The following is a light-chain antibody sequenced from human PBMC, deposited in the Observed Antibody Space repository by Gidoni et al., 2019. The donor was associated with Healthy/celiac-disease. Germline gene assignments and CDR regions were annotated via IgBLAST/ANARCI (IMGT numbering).Light chain of an antibody. V-gene: IGLV2-14*03. Sequence: QSALTQPASVSGSPGQSITIPCTGTSSDVGGYNYVSWYQHHPGKAPKLMIYDVSNRPSGVSNRFSGSKSGNTASLTISGLQAEDEADYYCSSYTSSSTYVVFGGGTKLTVL. CDR3: SSYTSSSTYVV. CDR1: SSDVGGYNY. J-gene: IGLJ2*01. CDR2: DVS.